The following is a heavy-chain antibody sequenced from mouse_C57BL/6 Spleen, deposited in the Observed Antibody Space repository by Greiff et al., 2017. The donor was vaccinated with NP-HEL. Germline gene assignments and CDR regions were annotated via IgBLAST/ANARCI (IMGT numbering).Heavy chain of an antibody. V-gene: IGHV1-69*01. CDR3: ARAYYYGSSGYYYAMDY. CDR2: IDPSDSYT. J-gene: IGHJ4*01. CDR1: GYTFTSYW. Sequence: VQLQQPGAELVMPGASVKLSCKASGYTFTSYWMHWVKQRPGQGLEWIGEIDPSDSYTNYNQKFKGKSTLTVDKSSSTAYMQLSSLTSEDSAVYYCARAYYYGSSGYYYAMDYWGQGTSVTVSS. D-gene: IGHD1-1*01.